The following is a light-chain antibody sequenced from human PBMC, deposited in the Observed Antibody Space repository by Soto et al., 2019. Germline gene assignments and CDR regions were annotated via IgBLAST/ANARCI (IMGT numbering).Light chain of an antibody. CDR3: QQYNSYSWT. CDR1: QSVNMW. V-gene: IGKV1-5*03. CDR2: EAS. J-gene: IGKJ1*01. Sequence: IHMTHSPSTLSGSLGDIVTMTVRASQSVNMWLAWYQQKPGKAPKLLIYEASSLESGVPSRFGGSGSGTEFTLAISSLQPDDFAIYYCQQYNSYSWTFGQGTKVDIK.